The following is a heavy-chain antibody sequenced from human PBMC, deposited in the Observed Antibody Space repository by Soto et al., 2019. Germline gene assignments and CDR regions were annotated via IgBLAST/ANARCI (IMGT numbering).Heavy chain of an antibody. CDR3: AKRDCISTSCYFVGGMDV. CDR1: GFTFSSYG. D-gene: IGHD2-2*01. Sequence: QVQLVESGGGVVQPGRSLRLPCAASGFTFSSYGMHWVRQAPGKGLEWVAVISYDGSNKYYADSVKGRFTISRDKSKNTLYLQMNSLRAEDTAVYYCAKRDCISTSCYFVGGMDVWGQGTTVTVSS. CDR2: ISYDGSNK. V-gene: IGHV3-30*18. J-gene: IGHJ6*02.